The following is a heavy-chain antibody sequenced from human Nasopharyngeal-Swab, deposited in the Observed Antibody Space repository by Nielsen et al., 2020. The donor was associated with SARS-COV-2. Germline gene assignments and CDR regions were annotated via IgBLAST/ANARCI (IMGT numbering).Heavy chain of an antibody. CDR2: IKQDGGEK. CDR3: VRDVIATVTTPPDY. CDR1: GFTFRSYW. V-gene: IGHV3-7*01. D-gene: IGHD4-17*01. J-gene: IGHJ4*02. Sequence: GESLQISCAASGFTFRSYWMSWVRQAPGKGLEWVANIKQDGGEKNYVDSVKGRFTISRDNAKNSLYLQMNTLRAEDTAVCYCVRDVIATVTTPPDYWGQGTLVTVSS.